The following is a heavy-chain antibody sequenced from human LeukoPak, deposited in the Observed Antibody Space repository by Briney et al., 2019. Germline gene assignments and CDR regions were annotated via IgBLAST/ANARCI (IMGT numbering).Heavy chain of an antibody. V-gene: IGHV7-4-1*01. CDR3: ARIGYNTLDY. CDR2: INTNTGSP. D-gene: IGHD3-3*01. CDR1: GYSFTNYA. J-gene: IGHJ4*02. Sequence: GASGKVSCKTSGYSFTNYAIHWVRQAPGQGLEWMGWINTNTGSPSYALDFTGRLVLSLDTSVSTANLHLGSLKAEDTAVYYCARIGYNTLDYWGQGTLVTVSS.